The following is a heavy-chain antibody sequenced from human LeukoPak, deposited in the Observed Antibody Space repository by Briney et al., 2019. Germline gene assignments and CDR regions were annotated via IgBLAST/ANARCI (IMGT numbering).Heavy chain of an antibody. CDR1: GGSISSYY. CDR3: ARDRLTFGVDY. Sequence: SETLSLTCTVSGGSISSYYWSWIRQPPGKGLEWIGYIYYSGSTNYNPSLKSRVTISVDTSKNQFSLKLSPVTAADTAVYYCARDRLTFGVDYWGQGTLVTVSS. J-gene: IGHJ4*02. D-gene: IGHD3-16*01. V-gene: IGHV4-59*01. CDR2: IYYSGST.